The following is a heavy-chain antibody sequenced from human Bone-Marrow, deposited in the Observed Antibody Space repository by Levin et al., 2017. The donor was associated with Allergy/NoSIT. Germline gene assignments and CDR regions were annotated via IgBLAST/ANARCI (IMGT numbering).Heavy chain of an antibody. CDR1: GFTFSSYE. V-gene: IGHV3-48*03. J-gene: IGHJ3*02. CDR3: ARGRGSWDDGQDAFDI. Sequence: PGGSLRLSCAASGFTFSSYEINWVRQAPGRGLEWISYISSRGDTKHYGDSVKGRFTISRDSAKNSVFLQMNTLRDDDTAVYYCARGRGSWDDGQDAFDIWGQGTVVTVSS. CDR2: ISSRGDTK. D-gene: IGHD1-1*01.